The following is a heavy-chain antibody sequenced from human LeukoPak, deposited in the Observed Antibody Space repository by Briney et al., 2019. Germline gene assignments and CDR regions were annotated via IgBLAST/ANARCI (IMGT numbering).Heavy chain of an antibody. CDR3: TNWGDTWGLDF. CDR1: GLNFRKSW. D-gene: IGHD7-27*01. J-gene: IGHJ4*02. Sequence: GGSLRLSCAASGLNFRKSWMTWVRQAPGRGLEWVANIKDDGSEKYYVDSVKGRFTISRDNAKNSLYLQMNSLSAEDTADYFCTNWGDTWGLDFWGQGILVSVSS. V-gene: IGHV3-7*01. CDR2: IKDDGSEK.